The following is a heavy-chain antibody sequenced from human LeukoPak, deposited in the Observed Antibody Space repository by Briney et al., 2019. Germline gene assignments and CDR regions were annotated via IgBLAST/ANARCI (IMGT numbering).Heavy chain of an antibody. CDR2: MSPNSGNT. CDR1: GYTFTSYD. CDR3: ARTLRFLEWLPHFDP. V-gene: IGHV1-8*03. Sequence: GASVKVSCKASGYTFTSYDINWVRQATGQGLEWMGWMSPNSGNTGYAQKFQGRVTITRNTSISTAYMELSSLRSEDTAVYYCARTLRFLEWLPHFDPWGQGTLVTVSS. D-gene: IGHD3-3*01. J-gene: IGHJ5*02.